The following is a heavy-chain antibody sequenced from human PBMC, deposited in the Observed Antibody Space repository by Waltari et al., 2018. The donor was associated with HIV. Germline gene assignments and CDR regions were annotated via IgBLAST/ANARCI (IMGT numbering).Heavy chain of an antibody. Sequence: ELQLLESGGALVQPGESLRLACAASGFTFGMYVMTWVRQAPGKGLQWVAGISGNGGSRYYTDSVKGRFTISRDNSKKTLYLQIDSLRAEDTAVYYCAKVPVLPTGREDYWGQGTLVTVSS. CDR2: ISGNGGSR. CDR3: AKVPVLPTGREDY. V-gene: IGHV3-23*01. CDR1: GFTFGMYV. D-gene: IGHD2-2*01. J-gene: IGHJ4*02.